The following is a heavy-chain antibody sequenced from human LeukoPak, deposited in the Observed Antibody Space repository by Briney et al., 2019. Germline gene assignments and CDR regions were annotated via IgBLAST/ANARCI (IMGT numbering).Heavy chain of an antibody. CDR3: AREEYSSEGGAFDI. Sequence: PSETLSLTCTVSGGSISSYYWSWIRQPAGKGLEWIGRIYTSGSTNYNPSLKSRVTMSVDTSKNQFSLKLSSVTAAVTAVYYCAREEYSSEGGAFDIWGQGTMVTVSS. V-gene: IGHV4-4*07. CDR2: IYTSGST. CDR1: GGSISSYY. J-gene: IGHJ3*02. D-gene: IGHD6-19*01.